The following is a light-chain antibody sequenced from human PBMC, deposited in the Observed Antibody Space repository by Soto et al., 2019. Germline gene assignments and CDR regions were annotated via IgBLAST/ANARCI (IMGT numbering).Light chain of an antibody. CDR2: EVT. CDR3: SSYTRSSTLYVV. Sequence: QSALTQPASVSGSPGQSITISCTGTSSDVGGYNHVSWYQQHPGKAPKLMIYEVTNRPSGVSNRFSGSKSGNTASLTISGLQAEDEDDYYCSSYTRSSTLYVVVGGVTKLTVL. V-gene: IGLV2-14*01. CDR1: SSDVGGYNH. J-gene: IGLJ2*01.